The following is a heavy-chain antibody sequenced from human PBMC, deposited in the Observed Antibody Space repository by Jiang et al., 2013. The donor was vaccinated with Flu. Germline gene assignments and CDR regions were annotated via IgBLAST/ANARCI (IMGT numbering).Heavy chain of an antibody. D-gene: IGHD2-8*01. Sequence: PGLVKPSQTLSLICTVSGGSISSGGYYWSWIRQHPGKGLEWIGYIYYSGSTYYNPSLKSRVTISVDTSKNQFSLKLSSVTAADTAVYYCARARRNGVIAYWGQGTLVTVSS. CDR1: GGSISSGGYY. V-gene: IGHV4-31*03. CDR3: ARARRNGVIAY. J-gene: IGHJ4*02. CDR2: IYYSGST.